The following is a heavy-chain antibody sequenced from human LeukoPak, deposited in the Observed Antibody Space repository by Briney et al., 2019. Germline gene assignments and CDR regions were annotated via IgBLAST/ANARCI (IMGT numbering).Heavy chain of an antibody. CDR2: ISSSSSYI. J-gene: IGHJ4*02. V-gene: IGHV3-21*01. CDR1: GFTFSNYS. D-gene: IGHD1-26*01. Sequence: GGSLRLSCAGSGFTFSNYSMNWVRQAPGKGLEWVSSISSSSSYIYYADSVKGRFTVSRDNSKNTLYLQMNSLRAEDTAVYYCAKPPEVGATVGYFDYWRQGTVVTVSS. CDR3: AKPPEVGATVGYFDY.